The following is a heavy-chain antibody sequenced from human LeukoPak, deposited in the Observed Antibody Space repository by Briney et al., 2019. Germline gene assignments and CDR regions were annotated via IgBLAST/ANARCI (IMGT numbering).Heavy chain of an antibody. CDR1: GGSISSISSNNYH. J-gene: IGHJ6*02. Sequence: SETLSLTCTVSGGSISSISSNNYHRGGIRQPPGKGLEWIGSIYYSGSTYYNPSLKSRVTISVDTSKNQFSLKLSSVTAADTALYYCAREMGVVTAHGIDVWGQGTTVTVSS. D-gene: IGHD4-23*01. CDR3: AREMGVVTAHGIDV. CDR2: IYYSGST. V-gene: IGHV4-39*02.